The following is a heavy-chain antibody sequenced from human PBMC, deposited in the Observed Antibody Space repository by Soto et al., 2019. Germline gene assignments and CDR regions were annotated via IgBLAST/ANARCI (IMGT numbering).Heavy chain of an antibody. J-gene: IGHJ4*02. CDR1: GFTFSNYG. CDR2: ISYDGSSK. D-gene: IGHD3-22*01. V-gene: IGHV3-30*18. Sequence: LRLSCAASGFTFSNYGMHWVRQAPGKGLEWVAVISYDGSSKYYADSVKGRFTTSRDNSKNTLYLHMNSLRAEDTAVYYCAKDHSVGSSGYYTLFDYWGQGTLVTVSS. CDR3: AKDHSVGSSGYYTLFDY.